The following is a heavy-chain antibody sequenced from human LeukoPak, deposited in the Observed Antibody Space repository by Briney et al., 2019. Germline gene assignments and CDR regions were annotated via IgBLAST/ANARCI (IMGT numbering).Heavy chain of an antibody. CDR2: IYYSGST. J-gene: IGHJ4*02. CDR3: ARTAFLEWLLSYPYFDY. Sequence: NPSETLSLTCTVSGGSISSSSYYWGWIRQPPGKGLEWIGSIYYSGSTYYNPSLKSRVTISVDTSKNQFSLKLSSVTAADTAVYYCARTAFLEWLLSYPYFDYWGQGTLVTVSS. CDR1: GGSISSSSYY. V-gene: IGHV4-39*01. D-gene: IGHD3-3*01.